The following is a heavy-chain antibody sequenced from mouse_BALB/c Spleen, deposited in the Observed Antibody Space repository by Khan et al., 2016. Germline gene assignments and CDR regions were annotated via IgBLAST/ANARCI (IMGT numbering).Heavy chain of an antibody. D-gene: IGHD2-14*01. V-gene: IGHV3-2*02. CDR1: GYSITSDYA. CDR3: ARNGNRYERTWFAY. CDR2: ISYSGST. J-gene: IGHJ3*01. Sequence: EVQLQESGPGLVKPSQSLSLTCTVTGYSITSDYAWNWIRQFPGNKLEWMGYISYSGSTSYNPSLKSRISITRDTSKNQFFLQLNSVTTEDTATXSGARNGNRYERTWFAYWGQGTLVTVSA.